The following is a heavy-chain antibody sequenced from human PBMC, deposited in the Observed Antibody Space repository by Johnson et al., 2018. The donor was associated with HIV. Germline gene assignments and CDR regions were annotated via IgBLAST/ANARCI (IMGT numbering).Heavy chain of an antibody. CDR2: VPDDGDNK. D-gene: IGHD5-18*01. V-gene: IGHV3-30-3*01. Sequence: QVQLVESGGGLVQPGRSLRLSCAASEFTFSNYAMHWVRQAPGKGLEWVAVVPDDGDNKYYADSVKGRFTISRDNSKNTLYLQMNSLRAEDTAIYYCARGQLWLLDDALDIWGQGTMVTVSS. CDR3: ARGQLWLLDDALDI. J-gene: IGHJ3*02. CDR1: EFTFSNYA.